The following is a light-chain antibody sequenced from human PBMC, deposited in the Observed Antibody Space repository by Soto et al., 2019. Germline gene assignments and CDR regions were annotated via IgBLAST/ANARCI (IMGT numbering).Light chain of an antibody. J-gene: IGKJ1*01. CDR3: QQYHQCRT. V-gene: IGKV3-15*01. CDR1: KSLSSN. CDR2: GAS. Sequence: EIVMTQSPATLSVSPGERATLSCRASKSLSSNLAWYQQKPGQAPRLLIYGASTRATGIPARFSGSGSGTEFTLTISLLQSEDSAVYYGQQYHQCRTFGKGTKVEIK.